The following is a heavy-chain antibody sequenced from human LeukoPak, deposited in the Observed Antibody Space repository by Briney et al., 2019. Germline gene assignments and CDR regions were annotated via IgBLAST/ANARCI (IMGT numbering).Heavy chain of an antibody. J-gene: IGHJ4*02. CDR2: ISPHTGGS. Sequence: ASVKVSCKASGYTFTDYYIHWVRQAPGQGLEWMGWISPHTGGSNLAQTFQGRVTMTRDTSTSTVHMELSRLTSDDTAMYYCARGLAYYDSSGYPTIWGQRTLVTVSS. D-gene: IGHD3-22*01. V-gene: IGHV1-2*02. CDR1: GYTFTDYY. CDR3: ARGLAYYDSSGYPTI.